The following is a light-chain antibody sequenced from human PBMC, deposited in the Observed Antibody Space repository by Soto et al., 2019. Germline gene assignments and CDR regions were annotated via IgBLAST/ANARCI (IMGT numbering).Light chain of an antibody. Sequence: DIQMTQSPSTLSASVGDRVTITCRASQSIGDWLAWYQQKPGKAPYLLIYDASILQNGVPSRFSGSGSGTEFTLTITSLQPDDLVTYYCQQYSRSSWTFGQGTKVDIK. J-gene: IGKJ1*01. CDR1: QSIGDW. CDR3: QQYSRSSWT. CDR2: DAS. V-gene: IGKV1-5*01.